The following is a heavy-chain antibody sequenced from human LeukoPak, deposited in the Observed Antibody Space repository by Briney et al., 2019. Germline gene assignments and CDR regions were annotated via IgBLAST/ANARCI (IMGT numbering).Heavy chain of an antibody. Sequence: PGRSLRLSCAASGFTFSSYGMHWARQAPGKGLEWVAVISYDGSNKYYADSVKGRFTSSRDNSKNTLYLQMNSLRAEDTAVYYCAKDDAWLQYGNWGRGTLVTVSS. CDR3: AKDDAWLQYGN. CDR2: ISYDGSNK. V-gene: IGHV3-30*18. J-gene: IGHJ4*02. D-gene: IGHD5-24*01. CDR1: GFTFSSYG.